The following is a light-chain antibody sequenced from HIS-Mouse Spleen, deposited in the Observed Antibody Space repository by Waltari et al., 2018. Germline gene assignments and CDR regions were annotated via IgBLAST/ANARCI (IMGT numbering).Light chain of an antibody. V-gene: IGLV2-11*01. Sequence: QSALTQPRSVSGSPGQSVTISCTGTSSDVGGYNYVSWYQQHPGKAPKLLIYDVSKRPSGVPDRFSCSKSGNPASLTISGLQAEDEADYYCCSYAGSYPVVFGGGTKLTVL. CDR2: DVS. CDR3: CSYAGSYPVV. J-gene: IGLJ2*01. CDR1: SSDVGGYNY.